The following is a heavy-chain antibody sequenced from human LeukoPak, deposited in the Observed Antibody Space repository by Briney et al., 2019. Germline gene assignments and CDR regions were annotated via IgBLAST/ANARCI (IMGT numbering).Heavy chain of an antibody. J-gene: IGHJ5*02. V-gene: IGHV4-61*01. CDR3: ARSRAFNNGAFDP. CDR2: IYNGVNT. D-gene: IGHD2-8*01. Sequence: SETLSLTCTVSGASVSSASYWSWIRQPPGKGVEWIAHIYNGVNTNYNPSLKSRVTMSVDTSKNQFSLRLNSVTAADTAVYYCARSRAFNNGAFDPWGQGSLVTVSS. CDR1: GASVSSASY.